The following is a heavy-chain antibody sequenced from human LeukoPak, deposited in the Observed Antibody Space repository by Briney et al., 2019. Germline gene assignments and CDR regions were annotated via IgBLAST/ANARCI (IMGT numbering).Heavy chain of an antibody. V-gene: IGHV3-21*01. CDR1: GFTFSSYS. J-gene: IGHJ3*02. CDR2: ISSSSSYI. Sequence: GGSLRLSCAASGFTFSSYSMNWVRQAPGKGLEWVSSISSSSSYIYYADSVKGRFTISRDNAKNSLYLQMNSLRAEDTAVYYCARDGAVHLERRLSGAFDIWGQGTMVTVSS. CDR3: ARDGAVHLERRLSGAFDI. D-gene: IGHD1-1*01.